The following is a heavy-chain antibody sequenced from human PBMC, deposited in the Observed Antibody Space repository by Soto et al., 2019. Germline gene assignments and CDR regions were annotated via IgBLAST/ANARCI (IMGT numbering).Heavy chain of an antibody. CDR1: EFTFSSYW. J-gene: IGHJ6*02. Sequence: EVQVVESGGGLVQPGGSLRLSCAASEFTFSSYWMHWVRQSPGKGLVWVSRINGDGSSIRYADSVKGRFTISRDNAKNTVDLQMNSLRAEDTAVYYCTRGGFTMIGGSGMDVWGQGTTVTVS. CDR3: TRGGFTMIGGSGMDV. CDR2: INGDGSSI. D-gene: IGHD3-22*01. V-gene: IGHV3-74*01.